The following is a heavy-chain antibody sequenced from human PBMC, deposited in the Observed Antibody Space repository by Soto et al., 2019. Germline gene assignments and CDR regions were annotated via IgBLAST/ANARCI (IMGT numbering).Heavy chain of an antibody. CDR1: GGTFSSYA. V-gene: IGHV1-69*01. CDR3: ARDLGDPDFDY. D-gene: IGHD3-16*01. Sequence: QVQLVQSGAEVKKPGSSVMVSCKASGGTFSSYAISWVRQAPGQGLEWMGGMIPIFGTANYAQKVQGRVTITADESTSTAYLELSSLRSEDTGVYYCARDLGDPDFDYWGQGTVVSVSS. J-gene: IGHJ4*02. CDR2: MIPIFGTA.